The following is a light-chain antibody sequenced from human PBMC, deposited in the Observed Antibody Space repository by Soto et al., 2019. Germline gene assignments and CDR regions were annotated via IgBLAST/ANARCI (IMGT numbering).Light chain of an antibody. CDR1: QSLLHSNGYNY. Sequence: DIVMTQSPLSLPVTPGEPASISCRSSQSLLHSNGYNYLDWYLQKPGQSPQLLIYLGSNRASGVHDRFSGSGSGTDFTLKISRVEAEDVGVYYCMQALQTPPTFGQGTKVVIK. V-gene: IGKV2-28*01. J-gene: IGKJ1*01. CDR2: LGS. CDR3: MQALQTPPT.